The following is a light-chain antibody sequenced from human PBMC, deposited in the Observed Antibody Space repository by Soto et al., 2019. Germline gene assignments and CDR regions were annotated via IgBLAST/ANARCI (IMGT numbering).Light chain of an antibody. Sequence: DIVMTQSPDSLAVSLGERATINCKSSQTILYSSNNKNHLAWYQQKPGQPPKLLIYWASTRESGVPDRFSGSGSGTDFTLTITSLQAEDVAVYYCQQHYDTPLTFGGGTKVEIK. CDR3: QQHYDTPLT. J-gene: IGKJ4*01. CDR1: QTILYSSNNKNH. V-gene: IGKV4-1*01. CDR2: WAS.